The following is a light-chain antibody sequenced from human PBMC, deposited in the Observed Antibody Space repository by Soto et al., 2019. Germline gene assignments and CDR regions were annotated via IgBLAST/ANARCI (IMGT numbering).Light chain of an antibody. V-gene: IGKV3-20*01. CDR2: GAS. CDR1: QSVSSIY. Sequence: EIVLTQSPGTLSLSPGERATLSCRASQSVSSIYLAWYQQKPGQAPRLLIYGASSRATGIPDRFSGSGSGTAFTLTISRLEPADFAVYYYQQYGSSGYTFGQGTKLEIK. CDR3: QQYGSSGYT. J-gene: IGKJ2*01.